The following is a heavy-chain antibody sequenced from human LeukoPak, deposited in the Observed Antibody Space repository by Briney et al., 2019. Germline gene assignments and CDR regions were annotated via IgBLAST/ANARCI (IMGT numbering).Heavy chain of an antibody. CDR1: GGSFSGYY. Sequence: SETLSLTCAVYGGSFSGYYWSWSRQPPGKGLEWIGEINHSGSTNYNPSLKSRVTISVDTSKNQFSLKLSSVTAADTAVYYCAGYDAFDIWGQGTMVTVSS. D-gene: IGHD6-13*01. J-gene: IGHJ3*02. V-gene: IGHV4-34*01. CDR2: INHSGST. CDR3: AGYDAFDI.